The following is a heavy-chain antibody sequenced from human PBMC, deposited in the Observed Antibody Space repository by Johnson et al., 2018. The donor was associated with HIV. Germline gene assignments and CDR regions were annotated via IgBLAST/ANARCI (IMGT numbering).Heavy chain of an antibody. D-gene: IGHD3-22*01. Sequence: EVQVVESGGGLIQPGGSLRLSCAASGFTVSSNYMSWVRQAPGKGLEWVSVIYRGDRAYYADSVKGRFMISRDSSKNTLYLQMNRLTADDTAVYYCARDPWALYYYHSSGHDGVYAFDVWGQGTMVTVSS. CDR3: ARDPWALYYYHSSGHDGVYAFDV. V-gene: IGHV3-53*01. CDR2: IYRGDRA. CDR1: GFTVSSNY. J-gene: IGHJ3*01.